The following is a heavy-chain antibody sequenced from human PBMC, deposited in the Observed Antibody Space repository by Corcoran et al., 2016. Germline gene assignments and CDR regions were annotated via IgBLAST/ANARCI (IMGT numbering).Heavy chain of an antibody. J-gene: IGHJ5*02. Sequence: QVRLVESGGEVKKPGASLKVSWKASGYPFTSHYMHWVRQAPGQGLEWMGIINPSGGSTSYAQKFQGRVTMTRYTSTSTVYMELCSLGSEDTAVYYCAGGYYGVNHGWFDPWGQGTLVTVSS. D-gene: IGHD4-17*01. CDR3: AGGYYGVNHGWFDP. CDR2: INPSGGST. V-gene: IGHV1-46*01. CDR1: GYPFTSHY.